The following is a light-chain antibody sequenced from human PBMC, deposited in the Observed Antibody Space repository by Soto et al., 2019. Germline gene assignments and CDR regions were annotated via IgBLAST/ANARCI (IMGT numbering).Light chain of an antibody. Sequence: ENVVTQSPGTLSLSPGERATLSCRASQVNSNNYLAGYQQKPGQASRVLIYGSSNRATGIPDRFSGSESGKEFTLTISRLEPEDSAVYYGQQYGRSHPTCGQGTKLEI. V-gene: IGKV3-20*01. CDR2: GSS. J-gene: IGKJ2*01. CDR3: QQYGRSHPT. CDR1: QVNSNNY.